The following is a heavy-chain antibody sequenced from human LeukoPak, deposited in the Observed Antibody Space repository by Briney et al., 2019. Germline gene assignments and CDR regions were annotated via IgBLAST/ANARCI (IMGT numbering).Heavy chain of an antibody. CDR2: ISGSGGNT. D-gene: IGHD6-19*01. CDR1: GFTFSRDW. J-gene: IGHJ4*02. V-gene: IGHV3-23*01. CDR3: AKTTAGYSSGRYPGWPVDY. Sequence: GGSLRLSCAASGFTFSRDWIHWVRQAPGKGLVWVSGISGSGGNTYFADSVKGRFTISRDNSKNTVFLQVDSLRAEDTAVYYCAKTTAGYSSGRYPGWPVDYWGQGTLVTVSS.